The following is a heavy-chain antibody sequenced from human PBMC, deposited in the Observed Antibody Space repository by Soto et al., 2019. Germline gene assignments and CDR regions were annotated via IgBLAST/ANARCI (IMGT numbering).Heavy chain of an antibody. D-gene: IGHD3-22*01. J-gene: IGHJ4*02. CDR3: ARGADYYDSSGYLDY. Sequence: PSETLSLTCAVSGGSISSGGYSWSWIRQPPGKGLEWIGYIYHSGSTYYNPSLKSRVTISVDRSKNQFSLKLSSVTAADTAVYYCARGADYYDSSGYLDYWAQGTLVTVSS. CDR2: IYHSGST. V-gene: IGHV4-30-2*01. CDR1: GGSISSGGYS.